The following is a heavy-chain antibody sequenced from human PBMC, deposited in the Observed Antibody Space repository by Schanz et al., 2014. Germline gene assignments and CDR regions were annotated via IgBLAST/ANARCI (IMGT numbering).Heavy chain of an antibody. J-gene: IGHJ4*02. CDR1: GGTFSSYT. V-gene: IGHV1-46*03. CDR3: ARDGEAAAGCDY. Sequence: QVQLVQSGAEVKKPGASVKVSCKASGGTFSSYTINWVRQAPGQGLEWMGKINPSSGTTRIAQNFQGRLTVTRDTSTSTVYMELSSLRSEDTAVYYCARDGEAAAGCDYWGQGTLVTASS. CDR2: INPSSGTT. D-gene: IGHD6-13*01.